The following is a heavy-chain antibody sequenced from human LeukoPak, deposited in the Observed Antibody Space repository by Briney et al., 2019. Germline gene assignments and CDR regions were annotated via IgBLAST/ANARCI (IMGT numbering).Heavy chain of an antibody. CDR2: INHSGST. J-gene: IGHJ4*02. Sequence: SETLSLTCAVYGGSFSGYYWSWIRQPPGKGLEWIGEINHSGSTNYNPSLKSRVTISVDTSKNQFSLKLSSVTAADTAVYYCACEYYYDSSGEPSMYDYWGQGTLVTVSS. V-gene: IGHV4-34*01. D-gene: IGHD3-22*01. CDR3: ACEYYYDSSGEPSMYDY. CDR1: GGSFSGYY.